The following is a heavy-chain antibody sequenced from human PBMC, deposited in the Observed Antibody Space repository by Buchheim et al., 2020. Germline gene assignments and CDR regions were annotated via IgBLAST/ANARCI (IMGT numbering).Heavy chain of an antibody. J-gene: IGHJ6*03. CDR1: GFTFSNYE. D-gene: IGHD5-12*01. CDR3: ARDAEGGYDSDYYYYMDV. V-gene: IGHV3-48*03. CDR2: ISSSGSTI. Sequence: EVQLVESGGGSVQPGGSLRLSCAASGFTFSNYEMNWVRQAPGKGLEWVSYISSSGSTIYYADSVKGRFTVSRDHAKNSLYLQMNSLRAEDTAVYYCARDAEGGYDSDYYYYMDVWGKGTT.